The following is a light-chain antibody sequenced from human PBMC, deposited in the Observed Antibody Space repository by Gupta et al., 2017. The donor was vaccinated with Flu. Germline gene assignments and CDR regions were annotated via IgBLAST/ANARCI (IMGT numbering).Light chain of an antibody. Sequence: MVLTQSPATLSLSPGERATLSCRASQSVSSYLAWYQQKPGQAPRLLIYDASNRATGIPARFSGSGSGTDFTLTISSLEPEDFAVYYCQQRRSWPITFGQGTRLEIK. CDR2: DAS. J-gene: IGKJ5*01. CDR1: QSVSSY. CDR3: QQRRSWPIT. V-gene: IGKV3-11*01.